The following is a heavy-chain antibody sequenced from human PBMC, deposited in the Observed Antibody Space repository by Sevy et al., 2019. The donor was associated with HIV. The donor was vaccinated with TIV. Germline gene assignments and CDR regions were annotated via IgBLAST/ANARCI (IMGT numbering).Heavy chain of an antibody. CDR2: INAGNGNT. D-gene: IGHD2-15*01. CDR1: GYTFTSYA. CDR3: ARGLFKEYCSGGSCYVERYFQH. J-gene: IGHJ1*01. V-gene: IGHV1-3*01. Sequence: ASVKVSCKASGYTFTSYAMHWVRQAPGQRLEWMGWINAGNGNTKYSQKFQGRVTITRDTSASTAYMELSSLGSEDTAVYYCARGLFKEYCSGGSCYVERYFQHWGQDTLVTVSS.